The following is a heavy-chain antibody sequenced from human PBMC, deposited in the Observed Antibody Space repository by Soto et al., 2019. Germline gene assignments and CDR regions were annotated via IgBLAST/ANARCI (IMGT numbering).Heavy chain of an antibody. J-gene: IGHJ6*02. CDR1: GFTFSAFA. Sequence: VQLLESGGGLVQPGGSLRLSCAASGFTFSAFAMSWVRQAPGKGLEWFSGISDSGDTAYYADSVKGRFTISRDNSKNTLYVQMNSLRAEDTAVYYCAKGGYGGNVEGLDIWGQGTSVTVSS. CDR3: AKGGYGGNVEGLDI. CDR2: ISDSGDTA. V-gene: IGHV3-23*01. D-gene: IGHD2-15*01.